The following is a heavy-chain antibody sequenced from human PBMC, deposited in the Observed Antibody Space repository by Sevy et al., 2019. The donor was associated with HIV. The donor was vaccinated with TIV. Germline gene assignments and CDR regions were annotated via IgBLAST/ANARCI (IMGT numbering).Heavy chain of an antibody. CDR3: ARGSDGSGHYYADYFDY. V-gene: IGHV1-18*01. CDR2: ISTYSGET. J-gene: IGHJ4*02. CDR1: GYTFTTYP. D-gene: IGHD3-22*01. Sequence: SVKVSCKASGYTFTTYPIGWVRQAPGQGLEWMGWISTYSGETRDAQKFQGRATMTTDTSTSTAYLELRSLRSDDTAVYYCARGSDGSGHYYADYFDYWGQGTLVTVSS.